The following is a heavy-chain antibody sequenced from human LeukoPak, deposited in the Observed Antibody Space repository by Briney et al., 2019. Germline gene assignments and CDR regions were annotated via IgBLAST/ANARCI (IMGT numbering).Heavy chain of an antibody. CDR3: AILPILRLPIA. V-gene: IGHV3-21*01. D-gene: IGHD2-21*01. J-gene: IGHJ5*02. CDR2: ISSSSSYI. CDR1: GFTFSSYS. Sequence: GGSLRLSCAASGFTFSSYSMNWVRQAPGKGLEWVSSISSSSSYIYYADSVKGRLTISRDNAKNSLYLQMNSLRAEDTAVYYCAILPILRLPIAWGQGTLVTVSS.